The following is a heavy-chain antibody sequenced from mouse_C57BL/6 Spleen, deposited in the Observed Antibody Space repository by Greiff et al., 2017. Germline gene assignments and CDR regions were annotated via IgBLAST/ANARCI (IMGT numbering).Heavy chain of an antibody. V-gene: IGHV1-80*01. CDR2: IYPGDGDT. CDR3: ARRYDGYCVPFDY. J-gene: IGHJ2*01. CDR1: GYAFSSHW. D-gene: IGHD2-3*01. Sequence: SGAELVKPGASVKISCKASGYAFSSHWMNWVKQRPGKGLEWIGQIYPGDGDTNYNGKFKGKATLTADKSSSTAYMQLSSLTSEDSAVYFCARRYDGYCVPFDYWGQGTTLTVSS.